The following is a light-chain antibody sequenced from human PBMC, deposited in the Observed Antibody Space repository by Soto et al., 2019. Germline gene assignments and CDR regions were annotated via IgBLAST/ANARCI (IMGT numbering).Light chain of an antibody. CDR2: TVS. CDR1: QDIRSS. CDR3: RQCKRSPFT. V-gene: IGKV1-9*01. J-gene: IGKJ4*01. Sequence: EIQLTQSPSFLSASVGDRLTITCRASQDIRSSLAWYQQKPGKAPSLLIYTVSTLQSGVPSRFSGSRSGTEFTLTIRSLQPEAFDTYYCRQCKRSPFTFGGGTKVEIK.